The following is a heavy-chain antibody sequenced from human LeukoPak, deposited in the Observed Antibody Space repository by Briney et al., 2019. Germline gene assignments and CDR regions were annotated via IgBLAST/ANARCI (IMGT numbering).Heavy chain of an antibody. J-gene: IGHJ4*02. CDR3: ARDHTVMAFDY. CDR1: GGSISSNNW. V-gene: IGHV4-4*02. Sequence: PSGTLSLTCAVSGGSISSNNWWWSWVRQPPGKGLEWIGEIYHSGSTNYNPSLKSRVTISLDTSKNHFSLKLTSVTAADTALYYCARDHTVMAFDYWGQGTLVTVSS. D-gene: IGHD5-18*01. CDR2: IYHSGST.